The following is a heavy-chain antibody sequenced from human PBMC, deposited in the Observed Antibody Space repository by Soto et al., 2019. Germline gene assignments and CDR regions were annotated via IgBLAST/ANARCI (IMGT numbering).Heavy chain of an antibody. D-gene: IGHD3-22*01. CDR1: GYSFTSYW. CDR2: IDPSDSYT. J-gene: IGHJ6*02. Sequence: SGESLKISCKGSGYSFTSYWISWVRQMPGKGLEWMGRIDPSDSYTNYSPSFQGHVTISADKSISTAYLQWSSLKASDTAMYYCARHGASDYDSSGYQYRYYYYGMDVWGQGTTVTVSS. V-gene: IGHV5-10-1*01. CDR3: ARHGASDYDSSGYQYRYYYYGMDV.